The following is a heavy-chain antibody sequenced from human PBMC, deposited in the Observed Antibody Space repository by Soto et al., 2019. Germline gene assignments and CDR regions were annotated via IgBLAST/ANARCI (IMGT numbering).Heavy chain of an antibody. CDR3: VRDGAKTLRDWFDP. J-gene: IGHJ5*02. CDR1: GASISGYY. V-gene: IGHV4-4*07. Sequence: SETLSLTCTVSGASISGYYWSWIRKSAGKGLEWIGRIYATGTTDYNPSLKSRVMMSVDTSKKQFSLRLRSVTAADTAVYYCVRDGAKTLRDWFDPWGQGISVTVS. CDR2: IYATGTT. D-gene: IGHD1-26*01.